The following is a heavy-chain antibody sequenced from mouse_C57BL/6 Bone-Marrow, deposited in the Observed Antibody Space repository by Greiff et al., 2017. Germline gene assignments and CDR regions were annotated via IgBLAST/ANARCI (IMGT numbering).Heavy chain of an antibody. D-gene: IGHD1-1*01. CDR2: IYPGDGDT. CDR3: ARLRGYYGSLSYAMDY. Sequence: VQLQQSGAELVKPGASVKISCKASGYAFSSYWMNWVKQRPGKGLEWIGQIYPGDGDTNYNGKFKGKATLTADKSSSTAYMQLSSLTSEDSAVYFCARLRGYYGSLSYAMDYWGQGTSVTVSS. CDR1: GYAFSSYW. J-gene: IGHJ4*01. V-gene: IGHV1-80*01.